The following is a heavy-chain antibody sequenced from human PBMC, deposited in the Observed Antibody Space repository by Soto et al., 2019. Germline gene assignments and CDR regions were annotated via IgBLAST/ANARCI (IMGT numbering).Heavy chain of an antibody. CDR3: ARVGIAVAGTYDNWFDP. CDR1: GYTFTSYD. Sequence: ASVKVSCKASGYTFTSYDINWVRQATGQGLEWMGWMNPNSGNTGYAQKFQGRVTMTRNTSISTAYMELSSLRSEDTAVYYCARVGIAVAGTYDNWFDPWGQGTLVTAPQ. CDR2: MNPNSGNT. V-gene: IGHV1-8*01. D-gene: IGHD6-19*01. J-gene: IGHJ5*02.